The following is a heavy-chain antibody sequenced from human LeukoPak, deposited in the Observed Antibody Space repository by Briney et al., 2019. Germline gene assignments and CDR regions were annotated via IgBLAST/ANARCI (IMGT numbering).Heavy chain of an antibody. D-gene: IGHD3-10*01. V-gene: IGHV4-34*01. Sequence: PSETLSLTCTVSGGSISSYYWSWIRQPPGKGLEWIGDINHSGSTNYNPSLKSRVTMSEDTSKNQFSLKLSSVTAADTAVYYCARGLCGSGGCNYNYYGMDVWGQGTTVTVSS. CDR2: INHSGST. CDR3: ARGLCGSGGCNYNYYGMDV. J-gene: IGHJ6*02. CDR1: GGSISSYY.